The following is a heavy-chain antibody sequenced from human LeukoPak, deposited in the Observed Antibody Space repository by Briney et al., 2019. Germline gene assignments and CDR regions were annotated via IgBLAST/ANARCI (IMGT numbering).Heavy chain of an antibody. CDR1: GFTFSSYW. D-gene: IGHD6-19*01. J-gene: IGHJ4*02. CDR3: ARRYSSGWYVGY. CDR2: INSDGSST. V-gene: IGHV3-74*01. Sequence: GGSLRLSCAASGFTFSSYWTHWVRQAPGKGLVWVSRINSDGSSTSYADSVKGRFTISRDNAKNTLYLQMNSLRAEDTAVYYCARRYSSGWYVGYWGQGTLVTVSS.